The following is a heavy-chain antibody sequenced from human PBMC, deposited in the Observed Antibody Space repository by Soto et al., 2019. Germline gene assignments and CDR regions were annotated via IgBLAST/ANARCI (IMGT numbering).Heavy chain of an antibody. D-gene: IGHD6-13*01. CDR2: ILYDGSTT. CDR1: GFTFHDYG. CDR3: AKDLPPHSSDWPTVYTFDD. J-gene: IGHJ4*02. Sequence: QVHLVESGGGVVQPGTSLRLSCAASGFTFHDYGMHWIRQAPGQGLEWVAAILYDGSTTFYADSVTGRFTISRDNSKSTLNVHMNSLRPEDTAVYYCAKDLPPHSSDWPTVYTFDDWGQGTLVIVS. V-gene: IGHV3-30*18.